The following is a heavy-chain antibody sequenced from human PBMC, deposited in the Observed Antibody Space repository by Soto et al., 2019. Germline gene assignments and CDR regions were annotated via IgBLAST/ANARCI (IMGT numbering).Heavy chain of an antibody. D-gene: IGHD1-7*01. V-gene: IGHV3-23*01. J-gene: IGHJ3*02. Sequence: LRLSCAASGFTFSSYAMNWVRQAPGKGLEWASAISGSGGSTYYADSVKGRFTISRDSSKNTLYLQMNSLRAEDTAVYYCAKGNSWSPALVLDIWGQGTMVTVSS. CDR1: GFTFSSYA. CDR3: AKGNSWSPALVLDI. CDR2: ISGSGGST.